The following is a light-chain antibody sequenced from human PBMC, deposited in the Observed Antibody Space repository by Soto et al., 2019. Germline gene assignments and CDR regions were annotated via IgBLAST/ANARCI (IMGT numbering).Light chain of an antibody. Sequence: EIVLTQSPDTLSLSPGQRATLSCRASQSVRSDYFAWYQQKPGQTPRLLIYGASNRATGIPDRFSGSGSGTDLTLTISRLEPEDFAVYYCQQYGSSGTFGQGTKVDIK. CDR2: GAS. J-gene: IGKJ1*01. CDR1: QSVRSDY. V-gene: IGKV3-20*01. CDR3: QQYGSSGT.